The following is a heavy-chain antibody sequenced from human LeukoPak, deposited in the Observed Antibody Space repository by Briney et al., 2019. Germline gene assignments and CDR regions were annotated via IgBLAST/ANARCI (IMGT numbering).Heavy chain of an antibody. Sequence: GGSLRLSCAASGFTVSSNHMSWVRQAPGKGLEWVSVIYSGGSTYYADSVKGRFTISRDNSKNTLYLQMNSLRAEDTAVYYCASKGRYCSGGSCYSSVYWGQGTLVTVSS. CDR3: ASKGRYCSGGSCYSSVY. V-gene: IGHV3-66*01. D-gene: IGHD2-15*01. J-gene: IGHJ4*02. CDR1: GFTVSSNH. CDR2: IYSGGST.